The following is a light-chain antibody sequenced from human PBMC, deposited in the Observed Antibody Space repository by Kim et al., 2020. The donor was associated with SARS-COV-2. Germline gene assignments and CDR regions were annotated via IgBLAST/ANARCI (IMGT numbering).Light chain of an antibody. CDR1: NIETKN. J-gene: IGLJ2*01. Sequence: SYELTQPPSVSVAPGKTARITCEGYNIETKNVHWYQQKAGQAPVLVIYYYSDRPSGIPERFSGSNSGNTATLTISRVEAGDEADYYCQVWDSSSDHMIFGGGTQLTVL. V-gene: IGLV3-21*04. CDR2: YYS. CDR3: QVWDSSSDHMI.